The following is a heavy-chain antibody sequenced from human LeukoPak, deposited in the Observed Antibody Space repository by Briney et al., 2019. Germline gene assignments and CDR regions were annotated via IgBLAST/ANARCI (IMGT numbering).Heavy chain of an antibody. Sequence: SETLSLTCTVSGGSISSYYWSWIRQPPGKGLEWIGYIYYSGSTTYNPSLKSRVTISVDTSKNQFSLNMSSVTAAHTAVYYCAGVGVLATVTPRHYFDYWGQGTLVTVSS. V-gene: IGHV4-59*01. D-gene: IGHD4-17*01. J-gene: IGHJ4*02. CDR3: AGVGVLATVTPRHYFDY. CDR1: GGSISSYY. CDR2: IYYSGST.